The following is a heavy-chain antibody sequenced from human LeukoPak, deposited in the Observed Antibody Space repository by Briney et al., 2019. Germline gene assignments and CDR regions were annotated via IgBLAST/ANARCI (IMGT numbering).Heavy chain of an antibody. Sequence: GGSLRLSCAASGFTFSDYYMSWIRQAPGKGLEWVSYISGSGSTIYYADFVKGRFTISRDNAKNSLYLQMNSLRAEDTAVYYCARVKLTGDPDAFDIWGQGTMVTVSS. V-gene: IGHV3-11*04. CDR3: ARVKLTGDPDAFDI. J-gene: IGHJ3*02. D-gene: IGHD7-27*01. CDR1: GFTFSDYY. CDR2: ISGSGSTI.